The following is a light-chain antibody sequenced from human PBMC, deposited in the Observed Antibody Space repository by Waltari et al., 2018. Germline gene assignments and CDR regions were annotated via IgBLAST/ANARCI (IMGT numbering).Light chain of an antibody. CDR2: AAS. CDR1: QGISSW. CDR3: QQADSFPIT. J-gene: IGKJ5*01. Sequence: DIQMTQSPSSVSASVGDRVTITCRASQGISSWLAWYQHKPGKVPKLLITAASSLQSGVPSRFSGSGSGTDFTLISSSLQPEDFATYYGQQADSFPITFGQGTRLEIK. V-gene: IGKV1D-12*01.